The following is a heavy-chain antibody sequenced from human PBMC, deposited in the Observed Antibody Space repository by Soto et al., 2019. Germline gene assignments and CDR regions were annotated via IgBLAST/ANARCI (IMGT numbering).Heavy chain of an antibody. CDR3: ARGSPIEARRGEGYYEFYGLDI. CDR2: SNHSGST. D-gene: IGHD6-6*01. V-gene: IGHV4-34*01. J-gene: IGHJ6*02. Sequence: SETLSLACTVYGGSSSGYYWSWVRQRPGKWLEWIGESNHSGSTNYNPSLKRRVTISVDTSKNQFSLKLSSVTAADSAVYYCARGSPIEARRGEGYYEFYGLDIWGQGPRS. CDR1: GGSSSGYY.